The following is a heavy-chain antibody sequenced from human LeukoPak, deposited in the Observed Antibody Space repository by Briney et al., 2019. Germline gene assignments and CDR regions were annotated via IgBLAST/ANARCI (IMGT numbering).Heavy chain of an antibody. CDR1: GFTFSSYE. J-gene: IGHJ6*03. CDR3: AKNGDRGAYCSGGSCYPYYYYYMDV. D-gene: IGHD2-15*01. Sequence: GGSLRLSCAASGFTFSSYEMNWVRQAPGKGLEWVSAISSTGGTTYYADSVKGRFTISRDNSKNTLYLQMNSLRAEDTAIYYCAKNGDRGAYCSGGSCYPYYYYYMDVWGKGTTVTISS. CDR2: ISSTGGTT. V-gene: IGHV3-23*01.